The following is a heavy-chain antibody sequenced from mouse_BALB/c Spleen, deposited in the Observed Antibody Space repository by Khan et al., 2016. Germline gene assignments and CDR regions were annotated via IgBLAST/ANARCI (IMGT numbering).Heavy chain of an antibody. J-gene: IGHJ2*01. CDR1: GYSITSDYI. CDR3: AVIHYDDEFAY. V-gene: IGHV3-2*02. D-gene: IGHD1-2*01. CDR2: IRYSGSS. Sequence: VQLQESGPGLVKPSQSLSLTCTVTGYSITSDYIWNWIRQSPGNKLECMGFIRYSGSSSYNPSLKSRTSITPDTSTNPSFLQFNSVTTEDTATYCGAVIHYDDEFAYWGQGTPVTVSA.